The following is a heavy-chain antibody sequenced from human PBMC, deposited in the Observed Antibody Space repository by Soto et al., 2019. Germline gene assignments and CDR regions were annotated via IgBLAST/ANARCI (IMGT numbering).Heavy chain of an antibody. CDR1: GYTFTDYY. D-gene: IGHD3-22*01. CDR2: INPNSGGT. Sequence: QVQLVQSGAAVKKPGASVKVSCKASGYTFTDYYVHWVRQVPGQGLEWMGWINPNSGGTKSAQKFQGRVTMTRDTSISTAYMELSRLRSDDTAVYYCARRKGDYYDSSGYHYYFDYWGQGTLVTVSS. V-gene: IGHV1-2*02. CDR3: ARRKGDYYDSSGYHYYFDY. J-gene: IGHJ4*02.